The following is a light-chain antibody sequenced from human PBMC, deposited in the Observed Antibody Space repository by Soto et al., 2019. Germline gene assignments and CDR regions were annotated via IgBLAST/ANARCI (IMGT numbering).Light chain of an antibody. J-gene: IGLJ2*01. CDR2: EGS. CDR1: SSDVGSYNL. Sequence: QPASVSGSPGQSITISCTGTSSDVGSYNLVSWYQQHPGKAPKLMIYEGSKRPSGVSNRFSGSKSGNTASLTISGLQAEDEADYYCCSYAGSSTLGVFGGGTKVTVL. CDR3: CSYAGSSTLGV. V-gene: IGLV2-23*01.